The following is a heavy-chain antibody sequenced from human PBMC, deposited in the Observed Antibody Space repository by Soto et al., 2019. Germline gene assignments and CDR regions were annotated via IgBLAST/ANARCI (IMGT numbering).Heavy chain of an antibody. CDR1: GYTFTSYA. CDR3: ANALGLYYFDY. J-gene: IGHJ4*02. D-gene: IGHD3-16*01. V-gene: IGHV1-3*01. CDR2: INAGNGNT. Sequence: QVQLVQSGAEVKKPGASVKVSCKASGYTFTSYAMHWVRQAPGQRIEWMGWINAGNGNTKYSMKFQGRVTITRDTSASTAYMELSSLRSEDTAVYYCANALGLYYFDYWGQGTLVTVSS.